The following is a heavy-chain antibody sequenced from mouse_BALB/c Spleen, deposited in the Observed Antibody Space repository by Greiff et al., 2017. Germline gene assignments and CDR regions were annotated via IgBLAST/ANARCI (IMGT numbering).Heavy chain of an antibody. CDR2: IYYSGTI. D-gene: IGHD2-10*01. V-gene: IGHV3-5*02. CDR3: ARDGTYYGPSRGYFDY. CDR1: GISITTGNYR. J-gene: IGHJ2*01. Sequence: VQLQQSGPGLVKPSQTVSLTCTVTGISITTGNYRWSWIRQFPGNKLEWIGYIYYSGTITYNPSLTSRTTITRDTSKNQFFLEMNSLTAEDTATYYCARDGTYYGPSRGYFDYWGQGTTLTVSS.